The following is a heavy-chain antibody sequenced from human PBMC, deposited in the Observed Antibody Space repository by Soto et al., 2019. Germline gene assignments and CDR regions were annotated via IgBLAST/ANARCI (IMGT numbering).Heavy chain of an antibody. Sequence: GGSLRLSCAASGFTFSSYAMSWVRQAPGKGLEWVSAISGSGGSTYYADSVKGRFTISRDNSKNTLYLQMNSLRAEDTAVYYSAKGRNKYYYGMDVRGQGTTVTVSS. CDR3: AKGRNKYYYGMDV. CDR1: GFTFSSYA. V-gene: IGHV3-23*01. CDR2: ISGSGGST. J-gene: IGHJ6*02.